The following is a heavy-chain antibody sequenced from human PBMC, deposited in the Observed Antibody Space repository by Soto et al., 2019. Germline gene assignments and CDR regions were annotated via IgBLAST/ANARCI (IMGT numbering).Heavy chain of an antibody. Sequence: GASVKVSCKASGYTFTSYGISWVRQAPGQGLEWMGWISAYNGNTNYAQKLQGRVTMTTDTSTSTAYMELRSLRSDDTAVYYCARDQCLFGGDCYSVSFDYWGQGTLVTVSS. CDR1: GYTFTSYG. D-gene: IGHD2-21*01. CDR2: ISAYNGNT. V-gene: IGHV1-18*01. J-gene: IGHJ4*02. CDR3: ARDQCLFGGDCYSVSFDY.